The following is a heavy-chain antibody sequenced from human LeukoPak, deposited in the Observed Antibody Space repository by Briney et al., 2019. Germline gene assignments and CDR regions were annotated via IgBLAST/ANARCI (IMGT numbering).Heavy chain of an antibody. CDR2: TYYRSKWYT. Sequence: KISQTLSLTCAVSGDSVSSNSAAWNWIRQSPSRGVEWLGRTYYRSKWYTNYAVSVKSRITINPDTSKNQFSLQLNSVTPEDTAVYYCARDRSEAGLFAGFDIWGQGTMVTVSS. D-gene: IGHD2-15*01. J-gene: IGHJ3*02. CDR3: ARDRSEAGLFAGFDI. V-gene: IGHV6-1*01. CDR1: GDSVSSNSAA.